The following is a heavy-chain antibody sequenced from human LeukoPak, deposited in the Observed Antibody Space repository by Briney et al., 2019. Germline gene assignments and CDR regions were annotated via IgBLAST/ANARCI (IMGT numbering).Heavy chain of an antibody. V-gene: IGHV4-39*01. D-gene: IGHD6-19*01. J-gene: IGHJ4*02. CDR2: IYYSGST. CDR1: GGSISSSSYY. CDR3: ARLRKWLADY. Sequence: PSETLSLTCTVSGGSISSSSYYWGWIRQPPGKGLEWIGSIYYSGSTYYNPSLKSRVTISVDTSKNQFSPKLSSVTAADTAVYYCARLRKWLADYWGQGTLVTVSS.